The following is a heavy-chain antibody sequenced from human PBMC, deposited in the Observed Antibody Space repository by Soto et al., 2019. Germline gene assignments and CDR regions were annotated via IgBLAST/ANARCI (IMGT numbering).Heavy chain of an antibody. J-gene: IGHJ4*02. Sequence: GSLRLSCAASGFTFSSYAMSWVRQAPGKGLEWVSAISGSGGSTYYADSVKGRFTISRDNSKNTLYLQMNSLRAEDTAVYYCAKFPYDYIWGSYRYTCYFDYWGQGTLVTVSS. V-gene: IGHV3-23*01. CDR1: GFTFSSYA. D-gene: IGHD3-16*02. CDR3: AKFPYDYIWGSYRYTCYFDY. CDR2: ISGSGGST.